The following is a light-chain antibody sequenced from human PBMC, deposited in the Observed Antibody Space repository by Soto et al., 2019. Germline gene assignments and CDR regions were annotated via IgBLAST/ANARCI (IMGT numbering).Light chain of an antibody. CDR2: GAS. CDR1: QSVSSSY. Sequence: EIVLTQSPGTLSLSPGERATLSCRASQSVSSSYLAWYQQNPGQTPRLLIYGASIRATGIPDRFSGSGSGTDFTLTITRLEPEDFAVYYCQQYGDSPLTFGGGTKVEIK. CDR3: QQYGDSPLT. V-gene: IGKV3-20*01. J-gene: IGKJ4*01.